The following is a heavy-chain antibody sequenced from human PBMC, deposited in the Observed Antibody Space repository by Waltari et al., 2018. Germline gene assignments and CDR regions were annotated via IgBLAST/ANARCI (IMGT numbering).Heavy chain of an antibody. CDR3: TKGMVADYWYFDL. D-gene: IGHD2-15*01. V-gene: IGHV3-30*02. Sequence: QVQLVESGGGVVQPGGSLRLSCAASGFTFSSSGMHWFRQVPGKGLEWVAFIRYDGSNKYYADSVKGRFTISRDNSKNTLYLQMNSLRAEDTAVYYCTKGMVADYWYFDLWGRGTLVTVSS. CDR2: IRYDGSNK. CDR1: GFTFSSSG. J-gene: IGHJ2*01.